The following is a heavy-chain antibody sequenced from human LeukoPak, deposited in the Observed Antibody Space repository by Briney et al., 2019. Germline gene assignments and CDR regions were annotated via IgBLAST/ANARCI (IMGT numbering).Heavy chain of an antibody. CDR2: IYYSGNT. J-gene: IGHJ4*02. CDR3: ARQEVTGLYYYDN. Sequence: PSETLSLTCTVSGASINSSSYCWGWLRQPPGKGLEWIGSIYYSGNTYYNPSLTSRVTISVDTSKSQFSLRMGSVTAADTGVYYCARQEVTGLYYYDNWGQGTLVTVSS. V-gene: IGHV4-39*01. CDR1: GASINSSSYC. D-gene: IGHD2-21*02.